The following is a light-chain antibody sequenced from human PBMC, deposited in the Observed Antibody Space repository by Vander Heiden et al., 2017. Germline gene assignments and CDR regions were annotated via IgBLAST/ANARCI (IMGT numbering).Light chain of an antibody. J-gene: IGKJ3*01. CDR1: QSVLYSSNNKNY. CDR3: QQYYSIPVT. CDR2: WAS. Sequence: DIVMTQSPDSLSVYLDERATINCKSSQSVLYSSNNKNYLAWYQQKPGQPPKLLIYWASTRESGVPDRFSGSGSGTDFTLTISSLQAEDVALYYCQQYYSIPVTFGPGTKVDIK. V-gene: IGKV4-1*01.